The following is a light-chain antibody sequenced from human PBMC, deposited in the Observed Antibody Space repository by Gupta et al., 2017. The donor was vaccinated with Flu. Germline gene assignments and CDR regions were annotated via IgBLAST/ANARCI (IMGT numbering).Light chain of an antibody. CDR2: EVS. Sequence: QSALTQPASVSGFPGQSITISCTGTSSDVGGYNYVPWYQQHPGKAPKLMIYEVSNRPSGVSNRFSGSKSGNTASLTISGLQAEDEADYYCSSYTSSSTYVFGTGTKVTVL. J-gene: IGLJ1*01. CDR1: SSDVGGYNY. CDR3: SSYTSSSTYV. V-gene: IGLV2-14*01.